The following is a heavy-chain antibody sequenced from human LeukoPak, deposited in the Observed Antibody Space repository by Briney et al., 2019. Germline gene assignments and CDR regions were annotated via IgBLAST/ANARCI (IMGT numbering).Heavy chain of an antibody. CDR2: IRYDGSNK. CDR3: AKDAPPIPSRFGELSPGYYYYYYYMDV. J-gene: IGHJ6*03. V-gene: IGHV3-30*02. Sequence: GGSLRLSCAASGFTFSSYGMHWVRQAPGKGLEWVAFIRYDGSNKYYADSVKGRFTISRDNPKNTLYLQMNSLRAEDTAVYYCAKDAPPIPSRFGELSPGYYYYYYYMDVWGKGTTVTISS. CDR1: GFTFSSYG. D-gene: IGHD3-10*01.